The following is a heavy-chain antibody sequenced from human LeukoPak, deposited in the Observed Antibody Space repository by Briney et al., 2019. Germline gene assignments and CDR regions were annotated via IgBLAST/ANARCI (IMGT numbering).Heavy chain of an antibody. J-gene: IGHJ3*02. D-gene: IGHD5-24*01. CDR3: ARGGLQDAFDI. V-gene: IGHV4-34*01. Sequence: SETLSLTCAVYGGSFSGYYWSWIRQPPGKGLEWIGEINHSGSTNYNPSLKSRVTISVDTSKSQFSLKLSSVTAADTAVYYCARGGLQDAFDIWGQGTMVTVSS. CDR2: INHSGST. CDR1: GGSFSGYY.